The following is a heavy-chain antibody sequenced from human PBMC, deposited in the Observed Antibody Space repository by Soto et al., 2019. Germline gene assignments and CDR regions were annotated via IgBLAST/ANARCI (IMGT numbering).Heavy chain of an antibody. CDR2: VYQNGNA. CDR1: GASIAGGGYV. D-gene: IGHD3-9*01. CDR3: ARGGADWSLRNFDV. Sequence: QLQLQGSAPGLVKLSKPLSPPGMASGASIAGGGYVGGWFGRPQGRPLGSIGYVYQNGNAYLNPSLKSRVTMSVDKSKNQFSLKLSSVTAADTAVYFCARGGADWSLRNFDVWGRGTLVSVSS. J-gene: IGHJ2*01. V-gene: IGHV4-30-2*01.